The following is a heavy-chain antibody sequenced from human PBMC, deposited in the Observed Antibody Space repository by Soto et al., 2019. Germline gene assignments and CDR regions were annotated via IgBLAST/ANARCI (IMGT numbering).Heavy chain of an antibody. J-gene: IGHJ5*02. CDR1: GGSFSGYY. V-gene: IGHV4-34*01. Sequence: QVQLQQWGAGLLKPSETLSLTCAVYGGSFSGYYWSWIRQPPGKGLEWIGEINHSGSTNYNPSLNSRVTISVDTSKNQFSLKLSSVTAAATAVYYCARGGGPNWFDPWGQGTLVTVSS. CDR2: INHSGST. CDR3: ARGGGPNWFDP.